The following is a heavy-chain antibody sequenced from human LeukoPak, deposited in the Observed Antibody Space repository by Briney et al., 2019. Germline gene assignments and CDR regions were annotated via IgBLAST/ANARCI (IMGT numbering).Heavy chain of an antibody. V-gene: IGHV3-48*02. CDR1: GFTFSSYN. J-gene: IGHJ4*02. Sequence: PGGSLRLSCAASGFTFSSYNMNWVRQAPGKGLEWVSCISSRSSAIYYADSVKGRFTISRDNAKSSLYLQMNSLRDEDTAVYYCARGATGFDYWGQGTLVTVSS. CDR3: ARGATGFDY. D-gene: IGHD3-16*01. CDR2: ISSRSSAI.